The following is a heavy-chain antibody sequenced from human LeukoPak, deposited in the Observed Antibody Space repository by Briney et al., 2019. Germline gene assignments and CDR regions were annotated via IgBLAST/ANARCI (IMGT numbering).Heavy chain of an antibody. CDR1: GFTFSSYG. CDR2: ISYDGSNK. D-gene: IGHD3-10*01. J-gene: IGHJ4*02. Sequence: PGGSLRLSCAASGFTFSSYGMHWVRQAPGRGREGVAVISYDGSNKYYADSVKGRFTISRDNSKNTLYLQMNSLRAEDTAVYYCAKSSDYYGSGSFYFDYWGQGTLVTVSS. CDR3: AKSSDYYGSGSFYFDY. V-gene: IGHV3-30*18.